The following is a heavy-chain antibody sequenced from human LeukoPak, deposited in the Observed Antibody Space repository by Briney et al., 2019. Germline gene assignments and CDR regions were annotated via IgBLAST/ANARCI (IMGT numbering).Heavy chain of an antibody. CDR3: ARDGPGGIPLN. J-gene: IGHJ4*02. V-gene: IGHV1-18*01. CDR2: ISAYNGNT. D-gene: IGHD6-13*01. CDR1: GYTFSSYG. Sequence: ASVKVSCKASGYTFSSYGVSWVRHAPAQALEWMGWISAYNGNTNYAQKLQGRVTMTTDTSTSTAYMELRSLRSDDSAVYYCARDGPGGIPLNWGQGTLVTVSS.